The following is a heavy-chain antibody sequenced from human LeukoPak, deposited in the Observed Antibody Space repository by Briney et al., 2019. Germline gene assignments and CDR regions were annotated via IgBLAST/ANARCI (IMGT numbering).Heavy chain of an antibody. V-gene: IGHV4-38-2*02. CDR3: ARDIGTYGSGSYYSDAFDI. D-gene: IGHD3-10*01. Sequence: PSETLSLTCAVSGYSIGSGYYWGWIRQSPGKGLEWIGSIYHSGSTYYNPSLKSRVTISVDTSKNQFSLKLSSVTAADTAVYYCARDIGTYGSGSYYSDAFDIWGQGTMVTVSS. CDR1: GYSIGSGYY. CDR2: IYHSGST. J-gene: IGHJ3*02.